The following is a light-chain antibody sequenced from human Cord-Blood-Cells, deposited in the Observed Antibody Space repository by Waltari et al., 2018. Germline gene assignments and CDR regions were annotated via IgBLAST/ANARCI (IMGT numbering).Light chain of an antibody. CDR2: AAS. V-gene: IGKV1-39*01. Sequence: DIQMTQSPSSLSASVGDRVTITCRASQSISSYLNWYQQKPGKAPKLLIYAASSLQSGVTSRFSGSASGTDFTLTISSLQPEDFATYYCQQSYSTPYTFGQGTKLEIK. CDR1: QSISSY. CDR3: QQSYSTPYT. J-gene: IGKJ2*01.